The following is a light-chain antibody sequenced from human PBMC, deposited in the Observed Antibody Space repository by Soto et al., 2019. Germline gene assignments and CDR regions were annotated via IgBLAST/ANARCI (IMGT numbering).Light chain of an antibody. CDR3: CSYAGSNAIHVV. V-gene: IGLV2-23*03. CDR2: EGS. Sequence: QSALTQPASVSGSPGQSITISCTGTSSDVGSYNLVSWYQQHPGKAPKLMIYEGSKRPSGVSNRFSGSKSGNTASLTISGLQAADEADYYCCSYAGSNAIHVVFGGGTQLTVL. CDR1: SSDVGSYNL. J-gene: IGLJ2*01.